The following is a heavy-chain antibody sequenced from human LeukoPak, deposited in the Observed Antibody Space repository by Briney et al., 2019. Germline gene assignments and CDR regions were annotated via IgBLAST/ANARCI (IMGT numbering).Heavy chain of an antibody. D-gene: IGHD4-23*01. V-gene: IGHV4-4*07. CDR1: GGSISNYY. J-gene: IGHJ4*02. CDR2: IYTSGST. Sequence: SETLSLTCTVSGGSISNYYWSWIRQPAGKGLEWIGRIYTSGSTNYNPSLKSRVTMSVDTSKNQFSLKLSSVTAADTAVYYCARDSGKIGGNRQFDYWGQGSLVTVSS. CDR3: ARDSGKIGGNRQFDY.